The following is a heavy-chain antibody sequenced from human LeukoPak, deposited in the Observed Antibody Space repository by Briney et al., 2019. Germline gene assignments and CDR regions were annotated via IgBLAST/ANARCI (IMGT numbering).Heavy chain of an antibody. CDR2: INPNSGGT. Sequence: ASVKVSCKASGYTFTGYYMHWVRQAPGQGLEWMGWINPNSGGTNYAQKLQGRVTMTTDTSTSTAYMELRSLRSDDTAVYYCAREADGSGYCSSTSCYELFDYWGQGTLVTVSS. CDR3: AREADGSGYCSSTSCYELFDY. V-gene: IGHV1-2*02. J-gene: IGHJ4*02. CDR1: GYTFTGYY. D-gene: IGHD2-2*01.